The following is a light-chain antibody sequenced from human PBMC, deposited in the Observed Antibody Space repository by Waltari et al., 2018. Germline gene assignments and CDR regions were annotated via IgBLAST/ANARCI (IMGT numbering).Light chain of an antibody. Sequence: EIVMTQSPATLSVSPGEGATLSCRASQSLSSNLAWYQQKPGQAPRLVIYGASSRATGIPDRFSGSGSGTEYTLTISSLQSEDFAVYYCQQYDYWPWTFGQGTKVEIK. J-gene: IGKJ1*01. CDR2: GAS. CDR1: QSLSSN. V-gene: IGKV3-15*01. CDR3: QQYDYWPWT.